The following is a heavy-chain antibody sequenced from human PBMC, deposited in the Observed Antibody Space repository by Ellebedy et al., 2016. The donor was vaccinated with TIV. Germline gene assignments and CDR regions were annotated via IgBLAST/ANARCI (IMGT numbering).Heavy chain of an antibody. Sequence: MPSETLSLTCTVSGGSISSYYWSWIRQPPGKGLEWIGWIYSGSTNYNPSLKLRVTISEDTPKNQFSLKLSSVTAADTAVYYCARLRYDTLTGYYSWFDPWGQGTLVTVSS. J-gene: IGHJ5*02. CDR1: GGSISSYY. CDR2: IYSGST. D-gene: IGHD3-9*01. CDR3: ARLRYDTLTGYYSWFDP. V-gene: IGHV4-59*12.